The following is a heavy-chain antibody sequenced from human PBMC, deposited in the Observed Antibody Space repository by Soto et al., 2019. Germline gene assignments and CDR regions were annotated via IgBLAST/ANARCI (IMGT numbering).Heavy chain of an antibody. CDR2: IYWDDDK. J-gene: IGHJ4*02. D-gene: IGHD3-3*01. Sequence: QITLKESGPTLVKPTQTLTLTCTFSGFSLTGSGVGVGWIRQPPGKALEWLALIYWDDDKRYSPSLKGRLTITKDTSKNQVALTMTNMDPVDTATYYCARFLWSDTSLYYFDYWGQGTLVTVSS. V-gene: IGHV2-5*02. CDR1: GFSLTGSGVG. CDR3: ARFLWSDTSLYYFDY.